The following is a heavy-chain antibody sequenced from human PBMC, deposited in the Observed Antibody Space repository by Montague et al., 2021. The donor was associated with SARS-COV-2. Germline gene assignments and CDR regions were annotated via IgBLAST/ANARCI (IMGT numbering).Heavy chain of an antibody. CDR2: IDWDDDK. V-gene: IGHV2-70*11. CDR1: GFSLSTSGMC. J-gene: IGHJ4*02. D-gene: IGHD3-10*01. CDR3: ARSSVVRGVSLDY. Sequence: PALVKPTQTLTLTCTFSGFSLSTSGMCVSWIRQPPGKALEGLARIDWDDDKHYSTSLKTRLTISKDTSKNQVVLTMTNMDPVDTATYYCARSSVVRGVSLDYWGQGTLVTVSS.